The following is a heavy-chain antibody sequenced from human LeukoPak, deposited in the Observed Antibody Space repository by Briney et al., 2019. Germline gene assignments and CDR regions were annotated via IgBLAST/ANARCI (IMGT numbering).Heavy chain of an antibody. V-gene: IGHV4-31*03. Sequence: PSETLSLTCTVSGGSISSGGYYWSWIRQHPGKGLEWIGYIYYSGSTYYNPSLKSRVTISVDTSKNQFSLKLSSVTAADTAVYYCAREVGATTDYYYYGMDVWGKGTTVTVSS. CDR2: IYYSGST. J-gene: IGHJ6*04. CDR1: GGSISSGGYY. CDR3: AREVGATTDYYYYGMDV. D-gene: IGHD1-26*01.